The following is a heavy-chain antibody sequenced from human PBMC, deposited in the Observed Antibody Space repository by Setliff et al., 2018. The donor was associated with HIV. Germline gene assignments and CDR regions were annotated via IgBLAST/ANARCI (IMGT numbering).Heavy chain of an antibody. CDR2: ISSTGTYI. J-gene: IGHJ6*02. D-gene: IGHD1-26*01. Sequence: AGGSLRLSCAASGFNFSSHTMNWIRQAPGKGLEWVSSISSTGTYIYYADSMKGRFTISRDNAKNSLYLQMNSLRADDTAVYFCARPTNIETLYYGSQTFYMYYYGMDVWGQGTTVTVSS. CDR1: GFNFSSHT. CDR3: ARPTNIETLYYGSQTFYMYYYGMDV. V-gene: IGHV3-21*01.